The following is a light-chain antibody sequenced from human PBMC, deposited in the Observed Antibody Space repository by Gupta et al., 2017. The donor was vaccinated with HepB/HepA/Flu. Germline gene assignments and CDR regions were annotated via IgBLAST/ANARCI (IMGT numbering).Light chain of an antibody. V-gene: IGKV1-5*03. Sequence: DIQMTQSPSTLSASVEDRVTITCRASQSISTWLAWYQQKPGKAPKLLIYKASSLESGVPSSFSGSGSGTEFTLTISRLQPDDFATYYCQQNNNSLFTFGHGTKVDIK. J-gene: IGKJ3*01. CDR3: QQNNNSLFT. CDR2: KAS. CDR1: QSISTW.